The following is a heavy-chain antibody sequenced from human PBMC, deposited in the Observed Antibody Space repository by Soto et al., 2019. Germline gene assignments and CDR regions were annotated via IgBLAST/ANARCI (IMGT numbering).Heavy chain of an antibody. CDR1: GGSISSGGYY. V-gene: IGHV4-31*03. CDR3: ARDIGPGPGYYYYYMDV. CDR2: IYYSGST. D-gene: IGHD1-26*01. Sequence: SETLSLTCPFSGGSISSGGYYWSWIRQHPGKGLEWIGYIYYSGSTHYNPSLKSRVTISVDTSKNQFSLKLSSVTAADTAVYYCARDIGPGPGYYYYYMDVWGKGTTVTVSS. J-gene: IGHJ6*03.